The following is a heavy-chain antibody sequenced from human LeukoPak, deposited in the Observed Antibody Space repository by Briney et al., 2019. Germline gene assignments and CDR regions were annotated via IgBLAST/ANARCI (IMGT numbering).Heavy chain of an antibody. J-gene: IGHJ3*01. V-gene: IGHV3-15*01. CDR1: GFTFSNAW. Sequence: PGGSLRLSCAASGFTFSNAWMTWVRQAPGKGLEWVGRIKSISDGETRDYAAPVKGRSTMSRDDSRNTVYLQMSSLKTEDTAVYYCARDRYCASSTCPGAFDLWGQGTVVTVSS. CDR2: IKSISDGETR. D-gene: IGHD2-2*01. CDR3: ARDRYCASSTCPGAFDL.